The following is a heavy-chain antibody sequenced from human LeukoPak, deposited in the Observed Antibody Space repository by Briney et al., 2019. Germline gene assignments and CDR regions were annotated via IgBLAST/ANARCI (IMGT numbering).Heavy chain of an antibody. D-gene: IGHD6-13*01. CDR2: INHSGST. J-gene: IGHJ4*02. Sequence: SETLSLTCTVSGGSISSSSYYWSWIRQSPGKGLEWIGEINHSGSTNYSPSLKSRVTISVDTSKNQFSLKLSSVTAADTAVYYCARGDGRQQLVLVYWGQGTLVTVSS. V-gene: IGHV4-39*07. CDR3: ARGDGRQQLVLVY. CDR1: GGSISSSSYY.